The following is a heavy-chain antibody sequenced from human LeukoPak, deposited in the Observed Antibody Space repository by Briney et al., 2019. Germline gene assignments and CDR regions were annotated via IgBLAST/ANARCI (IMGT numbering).Heavy chain of an antibody. CDR3: ARVGESYYYDSSGDDAFDI. Sequence: GGSLRLSCAGSGFTFSTYWMSWVRQAPGKGLGWVANIKQDGSEKYYVDSVKGRFTISRDNAKNSLYLQMNSLRAEDTAVYYCARVGESYYYDSSGDDAFDIWGQGTMVTVSS. CDR1: GFTFSTYW. J-gene: IGHJ3*02. V-gene: IGHV3-7*01. D-gene: IGHD3-22*01. CDR2: IKQDGSEK.